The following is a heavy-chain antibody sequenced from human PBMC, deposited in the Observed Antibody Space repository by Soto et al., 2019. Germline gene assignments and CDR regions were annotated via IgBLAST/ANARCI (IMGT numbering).Heavy chain of an antibody. CDR3: ARSMVRGHYMDV. D-gene: IGHD3-10*01. J-gene: IGHJ6*03. V-gene: IGHV4-39*01. CDR2: IYYSGST. CDR1: GGTSSSSSYY. Sequence: PSETISLTCTVSGGTSSSSSYYGGWIRQPPGKGLEWIGSIYYSGSTYYNPSLKSRVTISVDTSKNQFSLKLSSVTAADTAVYYCARSMVRGHYMDVWGKGTTDTVSS.